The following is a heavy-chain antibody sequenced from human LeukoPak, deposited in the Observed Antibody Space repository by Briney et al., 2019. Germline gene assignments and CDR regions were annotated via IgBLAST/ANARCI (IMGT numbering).Heavy chain of an antibody. CDR1: GGSFSGYY. J-gene: IGHJ4*02. Sequence: SETLSLTCAVYGGSFSGYYWSWIRQPPGKGLEWIGEINHSGSTNYNPSLKSRVTISVDTSKNQFSLKLSSVTAADTAVYYCARRQVGATPPFDYWGQGTLVTVSS. CDR3: ARRQVGATPPFDY. D-gene: IGHD1-26*01. V-gene: IGHV4-34*01. CDR2: INHSGST.